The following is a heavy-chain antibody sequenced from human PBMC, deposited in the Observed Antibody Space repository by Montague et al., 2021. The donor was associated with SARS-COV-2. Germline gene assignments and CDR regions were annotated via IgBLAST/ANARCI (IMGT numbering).Heavy chain of an antibody. CDR3: ARDLKMGSYFDY. Sequence: SLRLSCAASGFTFGVFGMHWLRQAPGKGPEWVATIGHDGTAQFYVESVKGRFTISIYNSKNTLFLQMNSLRAEDTALYYCARDLKMGSYFDYWGQGTLVAVSS. V-gene: IGHV3-33*01. J-gene: IGHJ4*02. D-gene: IGHD5-24*01. CDR2: IGHDGTAQ. CDR1: GFTFGVFG.